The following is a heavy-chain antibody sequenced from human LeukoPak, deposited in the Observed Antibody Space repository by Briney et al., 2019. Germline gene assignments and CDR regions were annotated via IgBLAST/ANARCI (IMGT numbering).Heavy chain of an antibody. J-gene: IGHJ5*02. CDR3: ARSSGYYYLNGFDP. D-gene: IGHD3-22*01. V-gene: IGHV1-69*05. CDR1: GGTFSSYA. CDR2: IIPIFGTA. Sequence: GSSVKVSCKASGGTFSSYAISWVRQAPGQGLEWMGGIIPIFGTANYAQKLQGRVTITTDESTSTAYMELSSLRSEDTAVYYCARSSGYYYLNGFDPWGQGTLVTVSS.